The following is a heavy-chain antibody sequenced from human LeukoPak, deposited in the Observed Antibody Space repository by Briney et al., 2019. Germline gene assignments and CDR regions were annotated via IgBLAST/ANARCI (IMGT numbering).Heavy chain of an antibody. CDR2: INHSGST. V-gene: IGHV4-34*01. CDR3: ANSRSSSTSGWDY. Sequence: PSETLSLTCAVYGGSFSGYYWSWIRQPPGKGLEWIGEINHSGSTNYNPSLKSRVTISVDTSKNQFSLKLSSVTAADTAVYYCANSRSSSTSGWDYWGQGTLVTVSS. CDR1: GGSFSGYY. D-gene: IGHD2-2*01. J-gene: IGHJ4*02.